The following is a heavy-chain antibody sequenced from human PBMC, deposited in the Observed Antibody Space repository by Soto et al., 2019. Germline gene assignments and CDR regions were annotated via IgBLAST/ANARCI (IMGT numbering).Heavy chain of an antibody. J-gene: IGHJ6*02. V-gene: IGHV3-21*01. Sequence: EVQLVESGGGLVKPGGCLRVSCAASGVTFNSYSMNWVRQAPGKGLEWVSSISSSSSYIYYADSVKGRFTISRDNAKNSLYLQMNSRRAEDTAVYYCARAIVPDGMDVWGQGTTVTVSS. CDR1: GVTFNSYS. D-gene: IGHD2-15*01. CDR3: ARAIVPDGMDV. CDR2: ISSSSSYI.